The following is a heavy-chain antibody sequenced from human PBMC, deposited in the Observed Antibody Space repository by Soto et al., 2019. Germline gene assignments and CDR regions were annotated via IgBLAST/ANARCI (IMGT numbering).Heavy chain of an antibody. CDR1: VFTFISYA. V-gene: IGHV3-23*01. CDR3: AKDWDTAMFYYGMDV. J-gene: IGHJ6*02. D-gene: IGHD5-18*01. Sequence: PGWSLRLSCASSVFTFISYAMSWVRQAPGKGLEWVSAISGSGGSTYYADSVKGRFTISRDNSKNTLYLQMNSLRAEDTAVYYCAKDWDTAMFYYGMDVWGQGTTVTVSS. CDR2: ISGSGGST.